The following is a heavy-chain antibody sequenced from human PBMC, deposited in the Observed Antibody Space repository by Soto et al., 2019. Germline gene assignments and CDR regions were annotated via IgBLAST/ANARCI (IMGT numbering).Heavy chain of an antibody. Sequence: QITLKESGPTLVKPTQPLTLTCTLSGFSLSTSGEGVGWIRQPPGQALEWLAVIYWNDDKRYSPSLKNRLTITKDTSKNQVVLTMTNMDPVDTATYYCAHFSGYEQFDYWGQGTLVTVSS. D-gene: IGHD5-12*01. CDR3: AHFSGYEQFDY. V-gene: IGHV2-5*01. CDR2: IYWNDDK. CDR1: GFSLSTSGEG. J-gene: IGHJ4*02.